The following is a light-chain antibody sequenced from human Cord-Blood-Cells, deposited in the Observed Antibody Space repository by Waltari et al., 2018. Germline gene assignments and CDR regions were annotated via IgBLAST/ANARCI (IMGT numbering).Light chain of an antibody. CDR3: CSYAGSYTWV. CDR2: DVS. V-gene: IGLV2-11*01. J-gene: IGLJ1*01. CDR1: SRHCGGYNY. Sequence: QSAPTQPRSVSGCPGQSVPIPCTGTSRHCGGYNYVSWYQQHPGKAPKLMIYDVSKRPSGVPERFSGSKSGNTASLTISGLQAEDEADYYCCSYAGSYTWVFGTGTKVTVL.